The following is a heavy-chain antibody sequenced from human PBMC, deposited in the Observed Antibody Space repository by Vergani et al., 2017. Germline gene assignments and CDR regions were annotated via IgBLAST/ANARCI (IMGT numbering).Heavy chain of an antibody. J-gene: IGHJ5*02. CDR1: GFAFSRYA. CDR2: LTTSGSGL. V-gene: IGHV3-23*01. D-gene: IGHD2-8*02. Sequence: EVQLLESGGRLVQPGGSLRLSCVASGFAFSRYAMSWVRQAPGKGLEWVSGLTTSGSGLSYADSLRGRFTISRDNAKNTVFLQMNNLEADDAGVYYCVRTEYCTGIACNTRIDAWGQGALVTVSS. CDR3: VRTEYCTGIACNTRIDA.